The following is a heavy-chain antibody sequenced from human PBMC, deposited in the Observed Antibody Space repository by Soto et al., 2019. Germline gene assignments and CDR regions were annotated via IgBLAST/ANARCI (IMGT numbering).Heavy chain of an antibody. V-gene: IGHV3-23*01. CDR2: IIGSGGST. Sequence: EVQLLESGGGLVQPGGSLRLSCAASGFTFNSYAMSWVRQAPGKGLEWVSTIIGSGGSTYYADSVKGRFSVSRDNSKNTLYLQMNSLRAEDTVVYYCAKDRNYYDSSGYDYWGQGTLVTVSS. CDR1: GFTFNSYA. D-gene: IGHD3-22*01. CDR3: AKDRNYYDSSGYDY. J-gene: IGHJ4*02.